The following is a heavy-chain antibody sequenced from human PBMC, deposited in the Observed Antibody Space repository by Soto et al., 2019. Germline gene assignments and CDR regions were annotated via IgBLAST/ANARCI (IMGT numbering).Heavy chain of an antibody. Sequence: GGSLRLSCAASGLTFSSYAMTWVRQAPGKGLEWVSAISGSGGSTYYADSVKGRFTISRDNSKNTLYLQMNTLRAEDTAVYYCAKPPGYSSGWSPHYYYMDVWGKGTTVTVSS. CDR2: ISGSGGST. CDR3: AKPPGYSSGWSPHYYYMDV. V-gene: IGHV3-23*01. D-gene: IGHD6-19*01. J-gene: IGHJ6*03. CDR1: GLTFSSYA.